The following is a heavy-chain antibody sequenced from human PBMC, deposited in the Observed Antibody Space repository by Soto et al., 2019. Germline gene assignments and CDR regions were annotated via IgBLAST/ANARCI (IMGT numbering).Heavy chain of an antibody. V-gene: IGHV3-30-3*01. J-gene: IGHJ4*01. CDR2: ISYTGANQ. D-gene: IGHD3-16*01. Sequence: QVQLVESGGGSVQPGDSLRLSCDASGFTFSTYALHWVRQAPGKGLEWVAFISYTGANQYYADSVKGRFTVSRDNSKNRANVQMTLHQHMDWAVYYCASDSFLYRRCAYYDLWGQGTLVTVSS. CDR3: ASDSFLYRRCAYYDL. CDR1: GFTFSTYA.